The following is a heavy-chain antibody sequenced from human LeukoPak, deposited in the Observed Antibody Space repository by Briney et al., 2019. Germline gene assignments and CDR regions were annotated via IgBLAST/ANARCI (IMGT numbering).Heavy chain of an antibody. CDR2: LSDSGRAI. Sequence: PGGSLTLSCVASGFNFNAYGMNWVRQAPGKGLEWLAFLSDSGRAIHYADSVKGRFTISRDNVKNSLYLQMNSLRAEDTAVYYCARCRGYSYGYEDYWGQGTLVTVSS. CDR3: ARCRGYSYGYEDY. CDR1: GFNFNAYG. D-gene: IGHD5-18*01. V-gene: IGHV3-48*04. J-gene: IGHJ4*02.